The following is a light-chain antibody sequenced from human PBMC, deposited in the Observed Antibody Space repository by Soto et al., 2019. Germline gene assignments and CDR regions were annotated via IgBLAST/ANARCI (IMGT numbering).Light chain of an antibody. J-gene: IGLJ2*01. Sequence: QSALTQPASVSGSPEQSITISCTGTSSDVGGYNYVSWYQQHPGKAPKLMIYEVSNRPSGVSNRFSGSKSGNTASLTISGLQAEDEADYYCSSYTSSSPFFGGGTKVTVL. CDR2: EVS. CDR3: SSYTSSSPF. V-gene: IGLV2-14*01. CDR1: SSDVGGYNY.